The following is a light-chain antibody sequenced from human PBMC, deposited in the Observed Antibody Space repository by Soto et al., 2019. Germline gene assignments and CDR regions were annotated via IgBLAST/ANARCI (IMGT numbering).Light chain of an antibody. V-gene: IGLV1-47*02. Sequence: QSVRTQPPSTSGTPGQGVTISCSGSSSNIGSSYVFWFQHLPGTAPKLLMYNNNQRPSGVPDRVSASKSGTSASLAISGLRSEDEADYYCAAWDDRVSGYVFGTGTKVTVL. CDR3: AAWDDRVSGYV. J-gene: IGLJ1*01. CDR2: NNN. CDR1: SSNIGSSY.